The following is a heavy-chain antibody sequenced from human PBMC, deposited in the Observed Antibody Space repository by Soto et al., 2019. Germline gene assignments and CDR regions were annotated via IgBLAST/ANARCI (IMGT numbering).Heavy chain of an antibody. V-gene: IGHV1-46*01. CDR3: ARLATVTPPYYFDY. D-gene: IGHD4-17*01. J-gene: IGHJ4*02. Sequence: ASVKVSCKASGYTFISFYVHWVRQAPGQGLEWMGIINPNGGSTAYARKFQGRVTMTRDTSTSTVYMELSSLRSEDTAVYYCARLATVTPPYYFDYWGQGTLVTVSS. CDR1: GYTFISFY. CDR2: INPNGGST.